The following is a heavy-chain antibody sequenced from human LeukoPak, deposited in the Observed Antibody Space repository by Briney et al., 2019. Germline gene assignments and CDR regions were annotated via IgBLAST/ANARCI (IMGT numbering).Heavy chain of an antibody. J-gene: IGHJ6*02. CDR2: ISSSSSSYI. CDR1: GFTFSSYA. CDR3: ARDLRRQERNGMDV. Sequence: PGGSLRLSCAASGFTFSSYAMSRVRQAPGKGLEWVSSISSSSSSYIYYADSVKGRFTISRDNAKNSLYLQMNSLRAEDTAVYYCARDLRRQERNGMDVWGQGTTVTVSS. D-gene: IGHD1-1*01. V-gene: IGHV3-21*01.